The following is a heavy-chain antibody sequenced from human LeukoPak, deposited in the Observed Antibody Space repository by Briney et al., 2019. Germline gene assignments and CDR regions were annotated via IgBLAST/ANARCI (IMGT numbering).Heavy chain of an antibody. V-gene: IGHV4-34*01. J-gene: IGHJ4*02. CDR1: GGSFSGYY. Sequence: SETLSLTCAVYGGSFSGYYWSWIRQPPGKGLEWIGEINHSGSTNYNPSLKSRVTMSEDTSKNQFSLKLSSVTAADTAVYYCARVSGWNPLQAAHLDYWGQGTLVTVSS. CDR3: ARVSGWNPLQAAHLDY. D-gene: IGHD6-19*01. CDR2: INHSGST.